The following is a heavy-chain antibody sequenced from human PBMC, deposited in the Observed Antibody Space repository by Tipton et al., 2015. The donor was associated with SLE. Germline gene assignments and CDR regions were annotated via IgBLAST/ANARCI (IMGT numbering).Heavy chain of an antibody. D-gene: IGHD2-8*01. CDR2: MYFSGNT. CDR3: ARGYCSDGVCYGFGFFDY. V-gene: IGHV4-59*12. Sequence: TLSLTCTVSGGSISTYYWSWIRQSPGKGLEWIGSMYFSGNTYYNPSLKSPVTLSIDTSKNQFSLKMRSVTAADTAVYFCARGYCSDGVCYGFGFFDYWGQGNLVTVSS. J-gene: IGHJ4*02. CDR1: GGSISTYY.